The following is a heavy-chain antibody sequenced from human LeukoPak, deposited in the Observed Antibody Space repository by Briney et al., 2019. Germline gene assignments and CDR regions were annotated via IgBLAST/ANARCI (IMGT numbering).Heavy chain of an antibody. Sequence: SETLSLTCSVSGGSINSSFWSWIRQPPGKGLEWIGYFYTTESTNYNPSLSRRLTMSVDTSKNQFSLKLTSVTAADTAVYYCAREHYDILTGYKWFDSWGQGTLVTVST. CDR3: AREHYDILTGYKWFDS. D-gene: IGHD3-9*01. CDR1: GGSINSSF. V-gene: IGHV4-4*08. J-gene: IGHJ5*01. CDR2: FYTTEST.